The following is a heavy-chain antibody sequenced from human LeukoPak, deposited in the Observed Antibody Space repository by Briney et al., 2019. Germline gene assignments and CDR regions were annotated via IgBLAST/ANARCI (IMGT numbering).Heavy chain of an antibody. D-gene: IGHD3-10*01. CDR1: SDSIPSPY. CDR2: ISHTGST. CDR3: ARHFTVGGNYYFGH. J-gene: IGHJ4*02. V-gene: IGHV4-59*08. Sequence: PSETLSLTCTVSSDSIPSPYWSWIRQSPGQRLEWIAYISHTGSTRYNPSLQGRVAVSIDTSKNEFSLKLTSVTAADTAVYYCARHFTVGGNYYFGHWDQGTPVTVSS.